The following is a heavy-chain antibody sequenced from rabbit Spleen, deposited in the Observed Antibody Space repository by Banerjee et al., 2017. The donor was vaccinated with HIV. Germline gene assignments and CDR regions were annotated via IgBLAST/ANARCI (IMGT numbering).Heavy chain of an antibody. CDR2: IDSGSSGDA. CDR3: ARETSSGWGIVSFYFSL. CDR1: GFSFSSRYY. D-gene: IGHD4-1*01. Sequence: EESGGGLVKPGASLTLTCTASGFSFSSRYYMCWVRQAPGKGLEWIACIDSGSSGDAYYASWAKGRFTISKTSSTTVTLQMTSLTAADTATYFCARETSSGWGIVSFYFSLWGPGTLVTVS. V-gene: IGHV1S40*01. J-gene: IGHJ4*01.